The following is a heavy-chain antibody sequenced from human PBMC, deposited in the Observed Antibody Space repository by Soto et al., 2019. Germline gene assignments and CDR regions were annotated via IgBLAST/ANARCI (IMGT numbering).Heavy chain of an antibody. D-gene: IGHD2-15*01. CDR2: ISNDGTNK. CDR3: GKDTLDCSGGDCPLYYYYGMDV. CDR1: GFTFRSYG. V-gene: IGHV3-30*18. Sequence: QVQLVESGGGVVQPGRSLRLSCAASGFTFRSYGMHWVRQAPGKGLEWLAVISNDGTNKYLADSVKGRLTLSRDNSRNTLSLEINNLRPEDTAVYYCGKDTLDCSGGDCPLYYYYGMDVWGQVTTVTVSS. J-gene: IGHJ6*02.